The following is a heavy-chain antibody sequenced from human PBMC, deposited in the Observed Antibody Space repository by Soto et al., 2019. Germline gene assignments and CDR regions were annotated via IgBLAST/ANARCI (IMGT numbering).Heavy chain of an antibody. CDR2: IYYSGNT. CDR1: GGSTSSDNY. CDR3: AREGGESSDGLYYFDS. J-gene: IGHJ4*02. D-gene: IGHD3-16*01. V-gene: IGHV4-30-4*01. Sequence: SETLSLTCTVSGGSTSSDNYWSWIRQPPGKGLEWIGHIYYSGNTDYNPSLKSRLAISIDTSKNQFSLKLSSVTAAGTAVYFCAREGGESSDGLYYFDSWGQGSLVTVSS.